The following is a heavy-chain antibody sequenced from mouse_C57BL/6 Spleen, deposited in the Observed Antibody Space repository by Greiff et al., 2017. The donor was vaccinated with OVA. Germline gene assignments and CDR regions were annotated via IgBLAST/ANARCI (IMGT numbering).Heavy chain of an antibody. Sequence: QVQLQQSGPELVKPGASVKISCKASGYAFSSSWMNWVKQRPGKGLEWIGRIYPGDGDTNYNGKFKGKATLTADKSSSTAYMQLSSLTSEDSAVYFCERGDYYGSSYYWYFDVWGTGTTVTVSS. D-gene: IGHD1-1*01. CDR2: IYPGDGDT. CDR3: ERGDYYGSSYYWYFDV. J-gene: IGHJ1*03. CDR1: GYAFSSSW. V-gene: IGHV1-82*01.